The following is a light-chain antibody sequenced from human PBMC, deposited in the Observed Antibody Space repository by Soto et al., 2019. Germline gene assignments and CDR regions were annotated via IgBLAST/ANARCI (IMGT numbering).Light chain of an antibody. J-gene: IGLJ1*01. CDR2: EVA. CDR1: SSDVGGYNS. Sequence: QSGLTQPASVSGSPGQSITISCTGISSDVGGYNSVSWYQQHPGKAPKLVIYEVANRPSGISNRFSGSKSGNTASLTISGLQAEDEADYYCSSYTSSSTRVLGTGTKVTVL. V-gene: IGLV2-14*01. CDR3: SSYTSSSTRV.